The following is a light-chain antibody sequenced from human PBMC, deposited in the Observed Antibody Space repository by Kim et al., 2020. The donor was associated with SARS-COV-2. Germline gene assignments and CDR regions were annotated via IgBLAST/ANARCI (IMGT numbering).Light chain of an antibody. CDR1: SGYSNYK. CDR2: VGPGGIVG. CDR3: GADHGSGSNFVWV. J-gene: IGLJ3*02. V-gene: IGLV9-49*01. Sequence: CSLSSGYSNYKVDWDQQSPGKGPRFVMRVGPGGIVGSKGDGIPGRFSVLGSGLNRYLTIKNIQEEDESDYHCGADHGSGSNFVWVFGGGTKLTVL.